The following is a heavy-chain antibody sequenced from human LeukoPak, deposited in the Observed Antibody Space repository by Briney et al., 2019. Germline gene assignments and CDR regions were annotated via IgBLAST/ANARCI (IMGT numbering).Heavy chain of an antibody. CDR2: IWYDGSNK. D-gene: IGHD1-26*01. CDR3: ARGGGSYLIDDY. Sequence: GGPLRLSCAASGFTFSSYGMHWVRQAPGKGLEWVAVIWYDGSNKYYADSVKGRFTISRDNSKNTLYLQMNSLRAEDTAVYYCARGGGSYLIDDYWGQGTLVTVSS. CDR1: GFTFSSYG. J-gene: IGHJ4*02. V-gene: IGHV3-33*01.